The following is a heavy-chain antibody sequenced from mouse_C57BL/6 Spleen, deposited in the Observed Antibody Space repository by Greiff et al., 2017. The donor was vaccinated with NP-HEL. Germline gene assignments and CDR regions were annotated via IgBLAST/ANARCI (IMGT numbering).Heavy chain of an antibody. CDR1: GYTFTSYW. V-gene: IGHV1-53*01. Sequence: VQLQQPGTELVKPGASVKLSCKASGYTFTSYWMHWVKQRPGQGLEWIGNINPSNGGTNYNEKFKSKATLTVDKSSNTAYMQLSILTSEVSAVYYCARDAYGREYYFDYWGQGTTLTVSS. J-gene: IGHJ2*01. D-gene: IGHD1-1*01. CDR3: ARDAYGREYYFDY. CDR2: INPSNGGT.